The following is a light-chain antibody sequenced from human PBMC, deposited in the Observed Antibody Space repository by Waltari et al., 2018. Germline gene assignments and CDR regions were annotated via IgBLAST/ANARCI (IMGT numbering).Light chain of an antibody. V-gene: IGLV3-21*03. CDR1: NIGSKR. CDR2: DDS. CDR3: QVWDSSSDRVV. J-gene: IGLJ2*01. Sequence: SYVLTQPPSVSVAPGKTARITCGGNNIGSKRVHWYQQKPGQAPVLVVYDDSDRPSGFPERFSGSNTENTATLTISRVEAGDEADYYCQVWDSSSDRVVFGGGTKLTGL.